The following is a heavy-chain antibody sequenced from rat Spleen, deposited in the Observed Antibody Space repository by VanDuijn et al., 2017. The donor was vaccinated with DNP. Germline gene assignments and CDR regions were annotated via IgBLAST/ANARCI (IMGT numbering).Heavy chain of an antibody. J-gene: IGHJ2*01. V-gene: IGHV5-22*01. Sequence: EVQLVESGGGLVQPGRSLKLSCAASGFTFIAYYMAWVRQAPAKGLEWVAYIGSPAYAPYHGDSVKGRFPISRDNAKSTLYLQMNSLRSEDMATYYCVRWNSGHFDYWGQGVMVTVSS. CDR3: VRWNSGHFDY. D-gene: IGHD4-3*01. CDR1: GFTFIAYY. CDR2: IGSPAYAP.